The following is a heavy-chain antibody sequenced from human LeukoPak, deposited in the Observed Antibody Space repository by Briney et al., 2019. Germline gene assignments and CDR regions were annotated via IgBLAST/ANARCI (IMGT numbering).Heavy chain of an antibody. J-gene: IGHJ4*02. CDR2: ISGYNGNA. CDR1: GYTFTSYG. V-gene: IGHV1-18*01. CDR3: ARESITGTTSARAQRRFDY. Sequence: ASVKVSCKASGYTFTSYGLSWVRQAPGQGLEWMGWISGYNGNANYAQKFQGRVTMTTDASTSTAYMELRSLRSDDTAVYYCARESITGTTSARAQRRFDYWGQGTLVTVSS. D-gene: IGHD1-20*01.